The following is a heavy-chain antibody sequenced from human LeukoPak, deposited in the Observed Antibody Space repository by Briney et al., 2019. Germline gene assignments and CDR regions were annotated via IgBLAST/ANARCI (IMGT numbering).Heavy chain of an antibody. V-gene: IGHV4-30-4*01. D-gene: IGHD2/OR15-2a*01. CDR2: IYYSGST. CDR3: ARGRRPSIALPDY. Sequence: SETLSLTCTVSGGSVSSTTYYWSWIRQPPGKGLEWIGYIYYSGSTYYNPSLKSRVTISVDTSKNQFSLKLSSVTAADTAVYYCARGRRPSIALPDYWGQGTLVTVSS. CDR1: GGSVSSTTYY. J-gene: IGHJ4*02.